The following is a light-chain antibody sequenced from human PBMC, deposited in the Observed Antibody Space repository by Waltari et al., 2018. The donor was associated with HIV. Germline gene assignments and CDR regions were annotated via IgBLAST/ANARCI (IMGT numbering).Light chain of an antibody. CDR1: SSNTGAGFD. CDR3: QSYDSGLSVV. V-gene: IGLV1-40*01. CDR2: GDT. J-gene: IGLJ3*02. Sequence: QSVLTQPPSVSGAPGQRVTISCTGNSSNTGAGFDVHWYQQVPETAPKLLIYGDTNRPSGAPDRFSGSKSGTSASLAITGLQAEDEADYYCQSYDSGLSVVFGGGTKLTVL.